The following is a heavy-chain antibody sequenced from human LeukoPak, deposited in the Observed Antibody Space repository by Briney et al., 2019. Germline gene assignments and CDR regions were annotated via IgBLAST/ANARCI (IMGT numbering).Heavy chain of an antibody. Sequence: SETLSLTCAVYGGSFSGYYWSWIRQPPGKGLEWIGYIHYSGSTHYNPSLKSRVTISVDTSKNQVSLKLRSVTAADTAVYYCARVGDSSGLDYWGQGTLVTVSS. CDR1: GGSFSGYY. D-gene: IGHD3-22*01. CDR3: ARVGDSSGLDY. V-gene: IGHV4-59*01. J-gene: IGHJ4*02. CDR2: IHYSGST.